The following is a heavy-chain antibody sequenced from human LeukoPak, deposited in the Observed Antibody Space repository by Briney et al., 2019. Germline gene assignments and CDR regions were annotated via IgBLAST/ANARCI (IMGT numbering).Heavy chain of an antibody. Sequence: GTSVKVSCKASGFTFTSSAVQWVRQARGQRLEWIGWIVVGSGNTNYAQKFQERVTITRDMSTSTAYMELSSLRSEDTAVYYCAAAAGLDISWYFDLWGRGTLVIVSS. D-gene: IGHD2-2*03. CDR3: AAAAGLDISWYFDL. V-gene: IGHV1-58*01. J-gene: IGHJ2*01. CDR1: GFTFTSSA. CDR2: IVVGSGNT.